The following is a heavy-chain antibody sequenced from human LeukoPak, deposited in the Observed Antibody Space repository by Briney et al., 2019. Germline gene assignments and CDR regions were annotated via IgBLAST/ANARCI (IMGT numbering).Heavy chain of an antibody. J-gene: IGHJ3*02. CDR3: ASSRGFYDSSGYYYGDAFDI. CDR1: GYSISSSNW. D-gene: IGHD3-22*01. Sequence: PSDTLSLTCAVSGYSISSSNWWGWIRQPPGKGLEWIGYIYYSGSTNYNPSLKSRVTISVDTSKNQFSLKLSSVTAADTAVYYCASSRGFYDSSGYYYGDAFDIWGQGTMVTVSS. CDR2: IYYSGST. V-gene: IGHV4-28*01.